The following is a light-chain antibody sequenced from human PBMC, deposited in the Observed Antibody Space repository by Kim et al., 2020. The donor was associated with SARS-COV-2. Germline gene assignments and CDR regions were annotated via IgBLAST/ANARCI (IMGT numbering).Light chain of an antibody. V-gene: IGKV1-5*03. Sequence: IQMTQSPSTLSASVGDRVTITCRASQSISSWLAWYQQKPGKAPKLLIYKASSLESGVPSRFSGSGSGTEFTLTISSLQPDDFATYYCQQHNSYSTFGQGTKLEI. CDR2: KAS. CDR3: QQHNSYST. CDR1: QSISSW. J-gene: IGKJ2*01.